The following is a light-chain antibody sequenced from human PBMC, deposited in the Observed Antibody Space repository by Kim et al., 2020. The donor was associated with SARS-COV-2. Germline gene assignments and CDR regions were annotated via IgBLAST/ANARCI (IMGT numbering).Light chain of an antibody. CDR1: GGSIANNF. CDR2: EDS. Sequence: NFMLTQPHSVSESPGNTVTISCSRSGGSIANNFVQWYQQRPGSAPTAVIYEDSQRPSGVPDRFSGSIDSSSNSASLTISGLKTEDEADYYCQSYDTNSVTFGGGTQLTVL. CDR3: QSYDTNSVT. J-gene: IGLJ2*01. V-gene: IGLV6-57*03.